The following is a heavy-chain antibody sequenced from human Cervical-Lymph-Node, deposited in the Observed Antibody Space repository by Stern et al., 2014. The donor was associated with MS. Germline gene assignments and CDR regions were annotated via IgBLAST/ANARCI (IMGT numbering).Heavy chain of an antibody. J-gene: IGHJ4*02. V-gene: IGHV3-33*03. CDR3: ARGRHMVRGAYYFDS. CDR1: GFTFGSYG. CDR2: IWVDGSKT. D-gene: IGHD3-10*01. Sequence: VQLVESGGGVVQPGGSLRLSCVGAGFTFGSYGMHWVRQAPGKGLEWVAGIWVDGSKTFYGDSVKGRFTISRDNSKNTVYVQMNSLRADDTAIYYCARGRHMVRGAYYFDSWGQGTVVTVSS.